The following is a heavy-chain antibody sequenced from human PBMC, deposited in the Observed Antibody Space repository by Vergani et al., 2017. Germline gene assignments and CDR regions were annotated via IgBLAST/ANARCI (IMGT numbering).Heavy chain of an antibody. D-gene: IGHD3-22*01. CDR1: GFTFSSYS. CDR3: AKDIRAIPNSGYDY. J-gene: IGHJ4*02. CDR2: ISSSSSYI. Sequence: EVQLVESGGGLVKPGGSLRLSCAASGFTFSSYSMNWVRQAPGKGREWVSFISSSSSYIYYADSVKGPFTISRDNAKNSLYLQMNSLRAEDTALYYCAKDIRAIPNSGYDYWGQGTLVTVSS. V-gene: IGHV3-21*04.